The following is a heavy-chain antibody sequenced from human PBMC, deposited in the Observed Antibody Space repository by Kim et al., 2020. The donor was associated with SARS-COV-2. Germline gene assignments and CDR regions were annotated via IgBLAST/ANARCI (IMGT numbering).Heavy chain of an antibody. D-gene: IGHD3-9*01. Sequence: GDSLKISCKGSGYSFTSYWIGWVRQMPGKGLEWMGIIYPGDSDTRYSPSFQGQVTISADKSISTAYLQWSSLKASDTAMYYCARQSVAGYYDTGGMDVWGQGTTVTVSS. CDR1: GYSFTSYW. CDR3: ARQSVAGYYDTGGMDV. CDR2: IYPGDSDT. J-gene: IGHJ6*02. V-gene: IGHV5-51*01.